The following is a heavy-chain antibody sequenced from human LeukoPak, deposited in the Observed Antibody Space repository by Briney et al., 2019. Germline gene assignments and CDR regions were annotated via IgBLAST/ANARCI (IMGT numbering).Heavy chain of an antibody. CDR3: ASGCGGDCYSTEYFQH. D-gene: IGHD2-21*01. V-gene: IGHV4-59*01. J-gene: IGHJ1*01. CDR2: IYYSGST. Sequence: SETLSLTCTVSGGSINSYYWSWIRQPPGKELEWIGYIYYSGSTNYNPSLQSRVTMSVDTSKNQFSLQLSSVTAADTAVYYCASGCGGDCYSTEYFQHWGQGTLVTVSS. CDR1: GGSINSYY.